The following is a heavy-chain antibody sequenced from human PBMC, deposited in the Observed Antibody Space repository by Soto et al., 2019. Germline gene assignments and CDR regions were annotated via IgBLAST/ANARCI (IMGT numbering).Heavy chain of an antibody. D-gene: IGHD3-3*01. J-gene: IGHJ6*02. Sequence: PGGSLRLSCAASGFTFSNAWMSWVRQAPGKGLEWVGRIKSKTDGGTTDYAAPVKGRFTISRDDSKNTLYLQMNRLKTEDTAVYYCTTDLVYDFWSGYPIGGMDVWGQGTTVPVSS. CDR3: TTDLVYDFWSGYPIGGMDV. CDR2: IKSKTDGGTT. CDR1: GFTFSNAW. V-gene: IGHV3-15*01.